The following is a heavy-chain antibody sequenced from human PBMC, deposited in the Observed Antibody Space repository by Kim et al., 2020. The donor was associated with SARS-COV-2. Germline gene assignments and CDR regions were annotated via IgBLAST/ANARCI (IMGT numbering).Heavy chain of an antibody. Sequence: SETLSLTCTVSGGSISSYYWSWIRQPPGKGLEWIGYIYYSGSTNYNPSLKSRVTISVDTSKNQFSLKLSSVTAADTAVYYCARGYDSSGYYQPGEYYFDYWGQGTLVTVSS. CDR2: IYYSGST. V-gene: IGHV4-59*13. J-gene: IGHJ4*02. D-gene: IGHD3-22*01. CDR1: GGSISSYY. CDR3: ARGYDSSGYYQPGEYYFDY.